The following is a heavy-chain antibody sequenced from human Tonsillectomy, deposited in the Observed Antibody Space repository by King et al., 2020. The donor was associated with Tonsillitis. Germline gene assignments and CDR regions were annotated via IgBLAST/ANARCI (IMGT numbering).Heavy chain of an antibody. J-gene: IGHJ6*02. CDR3: ARGYDYGDYGMDV. CDR1: GYTFTSYA. CDR2: ISAYNGNI. D-gene: IGHD4-17*01. V-gene: IGHV1-18*04. Sequence: QLVQSGAEVKKPGASVKVSCQASGYTFTSYAINWVRQAPGQGLEWMGWISAYNGNINYAQKLQDRVTMTTDTSTSTAYMEPRSLRSDDTAVYYCARGYDYGDYGMDVWGQGPTVTVSS.